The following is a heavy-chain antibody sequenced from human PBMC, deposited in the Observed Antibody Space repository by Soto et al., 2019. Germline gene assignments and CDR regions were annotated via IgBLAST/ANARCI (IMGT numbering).Heavy chain of an antibody. CDR2: IYYNGST. CDR1: GGSISSGGYY. D-gene: IGHD3-10*02. CDR3: ARLSSGERLNFDC. J-gene: IGHJ4*02. V-gene: IGHV4-31*03. Sequence: PSETLSLTCTVSGGSISSGGYYWSWIRQHSGKGLEWIGKIYYNGSTYYNPSLKSRLTISLDTSQNQFSLKLTSVTAADTAMYYCARLSSGERLNFDCWGQGALVTVSS.